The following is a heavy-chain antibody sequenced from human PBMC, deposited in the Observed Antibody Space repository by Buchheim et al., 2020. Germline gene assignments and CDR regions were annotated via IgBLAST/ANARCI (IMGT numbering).Heavy chain of an antibody. CDR3: TRGPTGKFDY. V-gene: IGHV3-74*01. CDR2: VNNDGSST. Sequence: EVQLVESGGGLVQPGGSLRLSCVASGFSISSYWMHWVRHAPGKGLEWISHVNNDGSSTSYADSVKGRFTISRDKTQNTLHLQLSSLRAEDTAVYYCTRGPTGKFDYWGQGTL. CDR1: GFSISSYW. J-gene: IGHJ4*02.